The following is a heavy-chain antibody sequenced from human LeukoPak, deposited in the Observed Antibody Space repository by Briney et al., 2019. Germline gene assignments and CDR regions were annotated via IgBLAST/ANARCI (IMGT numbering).Heavy chain of an antibody. CDR2: ISAYNGNT. Sequence: SVKVSCKASGYTFTSYGISLVRQAPGQGLEWMGWISAYNGNTNYAQKLQGRVTMTTDTSTSTAYMELRSLRSDDTAVYYCARVARACYYFASGYYMYSPYVGDFDYWGQGTLVTVSS. D-gene: IGHD3-3*01. V-gene: IGHV1-18*01. CDR3: ARVARACYYFASGYYMYSPYVGDFDY. CDR1: GYTFTSYG. J-gene: IGHJ4*01.